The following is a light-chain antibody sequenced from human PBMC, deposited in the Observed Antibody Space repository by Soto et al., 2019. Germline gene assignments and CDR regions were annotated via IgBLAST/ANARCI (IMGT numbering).Light chain of an antibody. CDR3: QQRSNWPGT. CDR1: QSVSTY. CDR2: DAS. J-gene: IGKJ1*01. Sequence: EIVLSQSPATLSLSPGERATLSCRASQSVSTYLAWYQQKPGQAPRLLIYDASSRATGIPARFSGSGSGTEFTLTISSLEPEDFAVYYCQQRSNWPGTFGQGTRVEIK. V-gene: IGKV3-11*01.